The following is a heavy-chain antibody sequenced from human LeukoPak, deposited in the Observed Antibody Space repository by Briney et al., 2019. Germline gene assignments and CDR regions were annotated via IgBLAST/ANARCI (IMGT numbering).Heavy chain of an antibody. CDR3: ASARWSGPFYYYMDV. CDR2: IYTSGST. V-gene: IGHV4-4*07. J-gene: IGHJ6*03. CDR1: GGSISSYY. D-gene: IGHD3-3*01. Sequence: SETLSLTCTVSGGSISSYYWSWIRQPAGKGLEWIGRIYTSGSTNYNPSLKSRVTISVGKSKNQFSLKLSSVTAADTAVYYCASARWSGPFYYYMDVWGKGTTVTVSS.